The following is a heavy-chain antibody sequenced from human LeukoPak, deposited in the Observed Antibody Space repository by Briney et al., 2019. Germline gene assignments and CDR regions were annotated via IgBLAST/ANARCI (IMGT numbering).Heavy chain of an antibody. J-gene: IGHJ6*03. CDR3: AKEDVDLYYYYYMDV. CDR2: ISGSGGST. D-gene: IGHD5-12*01. CDR1: GFTFNTYN. V-gene: IGHV3-23*01. Sequence: GGSLRLSCAASGFTFNTYNMNWVRQAPGKGLEWVSAISGSGGSTYYADSVKGRFTISRDNSKNTLYLQMNSLRAEDTAVYYCAKEDVDLYYYYYMDVWGKGTTVTVSS.